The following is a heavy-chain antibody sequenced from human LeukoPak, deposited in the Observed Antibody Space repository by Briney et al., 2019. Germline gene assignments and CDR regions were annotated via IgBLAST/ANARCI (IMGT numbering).Heavy chain of an antibody. V-gene: IGHV4-30-2*01. CDR3: ARYCSSTSCFQSGGHYYGMDV. Sequence: PSETLSLTCAVSGGSISSGGYSWSWIRQPPGKGLEWFGYIYHSGSTYYNPSLKSRVTISVDRSKNQFSLKLSSVTAADTAVYYCARYCSSTSCFQSGGHYYGMDVWGKGTTVTVSS. CDR1: GGSISSGGYS. D-gene: IGHD2-2*01. J-gene: IGHJ6*04. CDR2: IYHSGST.